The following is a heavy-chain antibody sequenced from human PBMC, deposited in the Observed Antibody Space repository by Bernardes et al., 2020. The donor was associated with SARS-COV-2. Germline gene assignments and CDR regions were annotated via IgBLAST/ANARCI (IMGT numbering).Heavy chain of an antibody. V-gene: IGHV5-51*01. CDR2: IYPSDSDA. J-gene: IGHJ4*02. CDR3: ARSVVVMGGYYFDY. Sequence: GESLKISCKGSGYTFTSYWIGWVRQVPGKGLEWMGIIYPSDSDARYSPSFQGQVTISADKSISTAYLHWSSLKASDTAMYYCARSVVVMGGYYFDYWGQGTLVTVSS. CDR1: GYTFTSYW. D-gene: IGHD3-22*01.